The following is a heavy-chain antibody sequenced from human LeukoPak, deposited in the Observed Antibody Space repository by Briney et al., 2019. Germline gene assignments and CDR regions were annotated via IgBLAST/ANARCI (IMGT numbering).Heavy chain of an antibody. V-gene: IGHV4-31*02. Sequence: NWVRQAPGKGLEWIGYIYYSGSTYYNPSLKSRVTISVDTSKNQFSLKLSSVTAADTAVYYCARVGGAKLVSYYFDYWGQGTLVTVSS. CDR2: IYYSGST. J-gene: IGHJ4*02. CDR3: ARVGGAKLVSYYFDY. D-gene: IGHD3-10*01.